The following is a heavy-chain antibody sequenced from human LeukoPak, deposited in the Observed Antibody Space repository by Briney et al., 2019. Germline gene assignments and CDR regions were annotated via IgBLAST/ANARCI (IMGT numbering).Heavy chain of an antibody. V-gene: IGHV4-59*01. CDR3: ARSVEGYCSGGSCYSYYYYMDV. J-gene: IGHJ6*03. D-gene: IGHD2-15*01. CDR1: GGSISSYY. Sequence: SETLSLTCTVSGGSISSYYWSWIRQPPGKGLEWIGFIYYSGSTNYNPSLKSRVTISVDTSKNQFSLKLSSVTAADTAVYYCARSVEGYCSGGSCYSYYYYMDVWGKGTTVTVSS. CDR2: IYYSGST.